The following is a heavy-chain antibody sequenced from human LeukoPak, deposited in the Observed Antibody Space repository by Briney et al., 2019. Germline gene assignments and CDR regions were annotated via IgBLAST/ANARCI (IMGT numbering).Heavy chain of an antibody. Sequence: PGGSLRLSCAASGFTFSSYWMGWVRQAPGKGLEWVANIKRDGSEKYYGDSVKGRFTVSRDNAKNSLYLQMNSLRAEDTAVYYCARDKEAAVDFWCGYYPLWGQGTLVTISS. J-gene: IGHJ4*02. CDR3: ARDKEAAVDFWCGYYPL. V-gene: IGHV3-7*01. D-gene: IGHD3-3*01. CDR2: IKRDGSEK. CDR1: GFTFSSYW.